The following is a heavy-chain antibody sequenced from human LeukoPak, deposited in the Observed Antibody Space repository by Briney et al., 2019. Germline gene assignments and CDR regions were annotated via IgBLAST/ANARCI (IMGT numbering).Heavy chain of an antibody. V-gene: IGHV3-53*01. J-gene: IGHJ3*02. Sequence: PGGSLRLSCAASGFTVSSNYMSWVRQAPGKGLEWVSVIYSGGSTYYADSVKGRFTIPRDNSKNTLYLQMNSLRAEDTAVYYCARGRQLLFLAFDIWGQGTMVTVSS. CDR1: GFTVSSNY. D-gene: IGHD2-21*01. CDR2: IYSGGST. CDR3: ARGRQLLFLAFDI.